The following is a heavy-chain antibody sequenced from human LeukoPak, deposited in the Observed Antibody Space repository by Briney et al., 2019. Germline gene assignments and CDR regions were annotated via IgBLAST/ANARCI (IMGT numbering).Heavy chain of an antibody. CDR1: GGSISSYY. CDR3: AREVWIQLWLGWFDP. Sequence: SETLSLTCAVSGGSISSYYWSWIRQPAGKGLEWIGRIYTSGSTNYNPSLKSRVTMSVDTSKNQFSLKLSSATAADTAVYYCAREVWIQLWLGWFDPWGQGTLVTVSS. CDR2: IYTSGST. V-gene: IGHV4-4*07. J-gene: IGHJ5*02. D-gene: IGHD5-18*01.